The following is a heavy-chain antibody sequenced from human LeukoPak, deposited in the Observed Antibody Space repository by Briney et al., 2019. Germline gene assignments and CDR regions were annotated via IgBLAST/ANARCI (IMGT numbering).Heavy chain of an antibody. J-gene: IGHJ6*02. V-gene: IGHV3-49*04. CDR3: TSVVFKMTTVTRGSGGIDV. D-gene: IGHD4-17*01. Sequence: PGGSLRLSCTASGFTFGDHAMSWVRQAPGKGLEWVSFIRSKAYGGTTDYAASVKGRFTISRDDSKSIAYLQMNSLKTEDTGVYYCTSVVFKMTTVTRGSGGIDVWGQGTTVTVSS. CDR2: IRSKAYGGTT. CDR1: GFTFGDHA.